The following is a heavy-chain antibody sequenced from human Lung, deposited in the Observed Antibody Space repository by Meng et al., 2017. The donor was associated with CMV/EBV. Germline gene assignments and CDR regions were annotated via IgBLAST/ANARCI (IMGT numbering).Heavy chain of an antibody. D-gene: IGHD3-3*01. CDR3: ARDRPITIFGVVQSQWFDP. Sequence: SVXVSXKASGDTFSSYAIRWVRQAPGQGLEWMGGIIPIFGTANYAQKFQGRVTITTDESTSTAYMELSSLRSEDTAVYYCARDRPITIFGVVQSQWFDPWXQGTLVTVSS. CDR1: GDTFSSYA. J-gene: IGHJ5*02. V-gene: IGHV1-69*05. CDR2: IIPIFGTA.